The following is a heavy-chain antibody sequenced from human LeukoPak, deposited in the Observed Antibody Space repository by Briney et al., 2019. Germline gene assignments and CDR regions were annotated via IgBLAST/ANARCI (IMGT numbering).Heavy chain of an antibody. CDR2: IYQSGST. Sequence: SQTLSLTCTVSGGSISSGGYYWSWIRQPPGKGLEWIGYIYQSGSTYYNPSLKSRVTISVDTSKNQFSLKLSSVTAADTAVYYCARGQNYDILTGYPIGAFDIWGQGTMVTVSS. CDR3: ARGQNYDILTGYPIGAFDI. D-gene: IGHD3-9*01. CDR1: GGSISSGGYY. V-gene: IGHV4-30-2*01. J-gene: IGHJ3*02.